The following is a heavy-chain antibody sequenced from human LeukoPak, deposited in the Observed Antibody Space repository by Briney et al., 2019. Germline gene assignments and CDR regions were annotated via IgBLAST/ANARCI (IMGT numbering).Heavy chain of an antibody. J-gene: IGHJ6*03. V-gene: IGHV4-4*07. CDR2: IYTSGST. D-gene: IGHD6-19*01. CDR3: ASCTQCGWYFRGYYYMDV. CDR1: GVSISGNY. Sequence: SETLSLTCTVSGVSISGNYWSWIRQPAGKGLEWIGRIYTSGSTNYNPSLKSRVTISVDTSKNQFSLKLSSVTAADTAVYYCASCTQCGWYFRGYYYMDVWGKGTTVTVSS.